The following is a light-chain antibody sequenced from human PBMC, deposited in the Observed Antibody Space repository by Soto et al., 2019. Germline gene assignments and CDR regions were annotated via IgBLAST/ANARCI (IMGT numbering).Light chain of an antibody. J-gene: IGKJ5*01. V-gene: IGKV1-5*03. CDR2: KAS. Sequence: DIQMTQSPSTLSASVGDRVTITCRASQSISSWLAWYQQKTGKAPKLLIYKASSLESGVPSRFSGSGSGTEFTLTISSLQPDYFATYYCQQYNSYPTFGQGTRLEIK. CDR1: QSISSW. CDR3: QQYNSYPT.